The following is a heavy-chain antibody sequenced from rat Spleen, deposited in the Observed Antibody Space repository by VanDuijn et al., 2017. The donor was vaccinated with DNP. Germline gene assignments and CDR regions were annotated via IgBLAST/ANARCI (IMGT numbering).Heavy chain of an antibody. CDR3: ARSDSYGFPY. D-gene: IGHD1-2*01. J-gene: IGHJ3*01. CDR1: GFTFSDYY. Sequence: EVKLVESGGGLVQPGRSLKLSCAASGFTFSDYYMAWVRQAPKKGLEWVATISYDGSDTYYRDSVKGRFTISRDSAKSTLYLQMDSLRSEDTATYYCARSDSYGFPYWGQGTLVTVSS. V-gene: IGHV5-7*01. CDR2: ISYDGSDT.